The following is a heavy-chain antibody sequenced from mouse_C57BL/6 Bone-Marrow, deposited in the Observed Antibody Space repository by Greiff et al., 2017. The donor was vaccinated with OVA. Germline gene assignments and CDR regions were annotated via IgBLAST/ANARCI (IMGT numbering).Heavy chain of an antibody. CDR3: ARGGLPYYYAMDY. J-gene: IGHJ4*01. D-gene: IGHD2-4*01. CDR2: FHPYNDDT. CDR1: GYTFTTYP. Sequence: VMLVESGAELVKPGASVKMSCKASGYTFTTYPIEWMKQNHGKSLEWIGNFHPYNDDTKYNEKFKGKATLTVEKSSSTVYLELSRLTSDDSAVYYCARGGLPYYYAMDYWGQGTSVTVSS. V-gene: IGHV1-47*01.